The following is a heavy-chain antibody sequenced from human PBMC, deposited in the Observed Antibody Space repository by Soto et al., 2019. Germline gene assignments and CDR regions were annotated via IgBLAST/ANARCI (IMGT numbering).Heavy chain of an antibody. Sequence: PWGSLRLSCAASGFTSFGYYSMNWVRQAPGKGLEWVSFISGRGSPIYYADSVRGRFTIYRDNDKNSLSLEMNSQRVEDTAVYYCARVRGHSYGYVDYWGQGNLVTVSS. V-gene: IGHV3-48*01. CDR2: ISGRGSPI. CDR1: GFTSFGYYS. CDR3: ARVRGHSYGYVDY. J-gene: IGHJ4*02. D-gene: IGHD5-18*01.